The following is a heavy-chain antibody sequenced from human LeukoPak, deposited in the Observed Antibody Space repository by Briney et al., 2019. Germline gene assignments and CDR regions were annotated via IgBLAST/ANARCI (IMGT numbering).Heavy chain of an antibody. V-gene: IGHV3-74*01. CDR2: INSDGSDT. CDR1: GFTFSYYN. D-gene: IGHD1-26*01. Sequence: PGRSLRLSCAASGFTFSYYNMHWVRQGQGQGLVRVSRINSDGSDTRYADSVKGRFTISRDNAKNTLSLQMNSLRVEDTAVYFCARGGSPPEALGDAFDIWGQGTMVTVSS. CDR3: ARGGSPPEALGDAFDI. J-gene: IGHJ3*02.